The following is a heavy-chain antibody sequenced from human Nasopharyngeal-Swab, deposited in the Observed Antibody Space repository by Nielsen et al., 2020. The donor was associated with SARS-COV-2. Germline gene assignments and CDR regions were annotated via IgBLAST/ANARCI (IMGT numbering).Heavy chain of an antibody. V-gene: IGHV3-9*01. Sequence: GGSLRLSCAASGFTFDDYAMHWVRHVPGEGLEWVSGISWNSGRIGYADSVKGRFTISRDNAENSLYLQMNSLRAEDTAFYYCAKDVGIAVAGSGFDYWGQGALVTVSS. CDR2: ISWNSGRI. CDR1: GFTFDDYA. J-gene: IGHJ4*02. CDR3: AKDVGIAVAGSGFDY. D-gene: IGHD6-19*01.